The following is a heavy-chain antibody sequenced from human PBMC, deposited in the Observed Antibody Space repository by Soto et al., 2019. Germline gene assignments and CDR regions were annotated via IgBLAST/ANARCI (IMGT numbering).Heavy chain of an antibody. J-gene: IGHJ3*02. V-gene: IGHV3-30*18. D-gene: IGHD3-22*01. CDR3: AKDHPAYYYDSSGFDAFDI. Sequence: GGSLRLSCAASGFTFSSYGMHWVRQAPGKGLEWVAVISYDGSNKYYADSVKGRFTISRDNSKNTLYLQMKSLRAEDTAVYYCAKDHPAYYYDSSGFDAFDIWGQGTMVTVSS. CDR1: GFTFSSYG. CDR2: ISYDGSNK.